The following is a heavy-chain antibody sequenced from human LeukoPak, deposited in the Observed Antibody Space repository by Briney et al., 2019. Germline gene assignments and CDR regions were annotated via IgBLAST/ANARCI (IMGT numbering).Heavy chain of an antibody. CDR3: GSSSWYGWFDP. V-gene: IGHV4-39*01. J-gene: IGHJ5*02. Sequence: PSETLSLTCTVSGGSISSSSYYWGWIRQPPGKGLEWIGSIYYSGSTYHNPSLKSRVTISVDTSKNQFSLKLSSVTAADTAVYYCGSSSWYGWFDPWGQGTLVTVSS. D-gene: IGHD6-13*01. CDR1: GGSISSSSYY. CDR2: IYYSGST.